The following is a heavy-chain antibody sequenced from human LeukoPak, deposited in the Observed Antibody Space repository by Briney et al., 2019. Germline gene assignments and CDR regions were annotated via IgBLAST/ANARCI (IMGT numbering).Heavy chain of an antibody. CDR3: ARDMGSTSYYDFWSGYHPYYMDV. J-gene: IGHJ6*03. CDR1: GFTFSSYW. Sequence: GGSLRLSCAASGFTFSSYWMSWVRQAPGKGLEWVANIKQDGSEKYYVDSVKGRFTISRDNAKNSLYLQMNSLRAEDTAVYYCARDMGSTSYYDFWSGYHPYYMDVWGKGTTVTVSS. CDR2: IKQDGSEK. V-gene: IGHV3-7*01. D-gene: IGHD3-3*01.